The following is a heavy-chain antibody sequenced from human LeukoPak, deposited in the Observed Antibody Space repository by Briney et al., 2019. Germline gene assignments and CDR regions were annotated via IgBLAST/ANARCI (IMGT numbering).Heavy chain of an antibody. CDR2: INPNSGGT. Sequence: ASVKVSCKASGYTFTGYYMHWVRQAPGQGLEWMGWINPNSGGTNYAQKFQGRVTMTRDTSISTAYMELSRLRSDDTAVYYRARGAYYYDSSGYYPSFGYWGQGTLVTVSS. V-gene: IGHV1-2*02. CDR1: GYTFTGYY. D-gene: IGHD3-22*01. CDR3: ARGAYYYDSSGYYPSFGY. J-gene: IGHJ4*02.